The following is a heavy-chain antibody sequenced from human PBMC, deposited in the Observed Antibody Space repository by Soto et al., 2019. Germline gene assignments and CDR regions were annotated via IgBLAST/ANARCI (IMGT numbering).Heavy chain of an antibody. V-gene: IGHV5-51*01. CDR1: GFTVTIYC. CDR3: ARQAVAEXDAFDV. CDR2: IYPGDSDT. Sequence: AECLXTXCQGSGFTVTIYCIGXVSQMPGKGLEWMGIIYPGDSDTINNPSFQGQVTMSADKSISTAYLQWSSLKASDTAMYYCARQAVAEXDAFDVWGQGTXVTVSS. D-gene: IGHD6-19*01. J-gene: IGHJ3*01.